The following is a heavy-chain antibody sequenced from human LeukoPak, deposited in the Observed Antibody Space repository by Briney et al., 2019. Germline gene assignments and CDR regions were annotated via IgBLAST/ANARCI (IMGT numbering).Heavy chain of an antibody. J-gene: IGHJ4*02. CDR3: AKDWSCDY. V-gene: IGHV3-23*01. Sequence: GGSLRLPCAASGFTFSSYAMTWVRQAPGKGLEWVSAISDRGDKTHYADSVKGRFTISRDNYKNTLYLQMSSLRAEDTAIYYCAKDWSCDYWGQGTLVTVSS. CDR1: GFTFSSYA. D-gene: IGHD1-26*01. CDR2: ISDRGDKT.